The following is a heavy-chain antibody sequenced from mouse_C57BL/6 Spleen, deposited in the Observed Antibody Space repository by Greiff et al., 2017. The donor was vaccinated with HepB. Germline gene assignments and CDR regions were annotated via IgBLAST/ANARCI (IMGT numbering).Heavy chain of an antibody. J-gene: IGHJ2*01. CDR2: IYPGDGDT. CDR3: ARTITTVVDPYYFDY. CDR1: GYAFSSSW. D-gene: IGHD1-1*01. V-gene: IGHV1-82*01. Sequence: VQLQQSGPELVKPGASVKISCKASGYAFSSSWMNWVKQRPGKGLEWIGRIYPGDGDTNYNGKFKGKATLTADKSSSTAYMQLSSLTSEDSAVYFCARTITTVVDPYYFDYWGQGTTLTVSS.